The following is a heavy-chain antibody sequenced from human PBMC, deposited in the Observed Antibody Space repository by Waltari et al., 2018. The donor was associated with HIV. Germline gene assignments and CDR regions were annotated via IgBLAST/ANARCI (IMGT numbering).Heavy chain of an antibody. CDR2: VYYDGSKK. Sequence: QAQVVESGGGVVQPGRSLRLSCSAPGFNFTDCGMHWVRQAPGKGLEWVAVVYYDGSKKYYGDSVNGRFTISRDNSKNMVYLQMNSLRDDDTAVYYCARDRTGSKRGFDPWGQGTLVIVSS. D-gene: IGHD1-1*01. CDR1: GFNFTDCG. V-gene: IGHV3-30*03. CDR3: ARDRTGSKRGFDP. J-gene: IGHJ5*02.